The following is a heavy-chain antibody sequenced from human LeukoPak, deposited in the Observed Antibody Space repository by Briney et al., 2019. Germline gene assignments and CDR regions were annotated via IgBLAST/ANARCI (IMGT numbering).Heavy chain of an antibody. J-gene: IGHJ4*02. D-gene: IGHD3-10*01. CDR1: GYTFTGYY. V-gene: IGHV1-2*02. CDR2: INPNCGGT. CDR3: ARAVPGSTFDY. Sequence: ASVKVSCKASGYTFTGYYMHWVRQAPGQGLEWMGWINPNCGGTNYAQKFQGRVTMTRDTSISTAYMELSRLRSDDTAVYYCARAVPGSTFDYWGQGTLVTVSS.